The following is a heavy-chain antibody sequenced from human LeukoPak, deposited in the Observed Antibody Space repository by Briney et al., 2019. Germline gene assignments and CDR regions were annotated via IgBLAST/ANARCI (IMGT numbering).Heavy chain of an antibody. CDR3: ARWARWKLQLAGYYFDY. V-gene: IGHV4-59*12. CDR1: GGSISSYY. Sequence: PSETLSLTCTVSGGSISSYYWSWIRQPPGKGLEWIGYIYYSGSTNYNPSLKSRVTISVDTSKNQFSLKLSSVTAADTAVYYCARWARWKLQLAGYYFDYWGQGTLVTVSS. CDR2: IYYSGST. D-gene: IGHD4-11*01. J-gene: IGHJ4*02.